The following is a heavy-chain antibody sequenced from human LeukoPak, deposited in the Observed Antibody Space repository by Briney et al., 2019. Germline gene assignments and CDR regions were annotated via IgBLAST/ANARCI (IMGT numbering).Heavy chain of an antibody. V-gene: IGHV3-66*01. D-gene: IGHD6-13*01. J-gene: IGHJ1*01. CDR3: AREVGSWYSYFQH. CDR2: IYSGGST. CDR1: GFTVSSNY. Sequence: GGSLRLSCAASGFTVSSNYMSWVRQAPGKGLEWVSVIYSGGSTYYADSVKGRFTISRDNSKNTLYLQMNSLRAEDTAVYYCAREVGSWYSYFQHWGQGTLVTVSS.